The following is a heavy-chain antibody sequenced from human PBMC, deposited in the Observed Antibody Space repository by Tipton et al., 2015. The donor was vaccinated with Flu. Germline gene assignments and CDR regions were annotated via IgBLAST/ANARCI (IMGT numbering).Heavy chain of an antibody. CDR3: ARGSGSGTFVIFDY. D-gene: IGHD3-10*01. J-gene: IGHJ4*02. Sequence: TLSLTCTVSGSSLSSFYWTWIRQPAGKGLEWIGRIYSSGITKYNPSLKSRATMSVDTSKNQFSLSLSSVTAADTAVYYCARGSGSGTFVIFDYWGQGTLVAVSS. CDR2: IYSSGIT. CDR1: GSSLSSFY. V-gene: IGHV4-4*07.